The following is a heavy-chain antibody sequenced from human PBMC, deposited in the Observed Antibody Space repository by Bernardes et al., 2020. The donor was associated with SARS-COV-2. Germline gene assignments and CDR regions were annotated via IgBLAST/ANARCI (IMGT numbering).Heavy chain of an antibody. V-gene: IGHV3-33*01. CDR2: IWYDGSNK. Sequence: GGSLRLSCAASGFTFSTHGMHWVRQAPGKGLEWLAIIWYDGSNKDYADSVKGRFIVSRDNSKNTLYLQMNSLRAEDTAVYYCARDPDYFEGDGPGTSYYFDFCGQGTLVTVSS. CDR3: ARDPDYFEGDGPGTSYYFDF. D-gene: IGHD3-22*01. J-gene: IGHJ4*02. CDR1: GFTFSTHG.